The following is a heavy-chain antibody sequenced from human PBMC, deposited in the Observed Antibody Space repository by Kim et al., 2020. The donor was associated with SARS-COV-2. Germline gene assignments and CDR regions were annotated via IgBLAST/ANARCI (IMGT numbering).Heavy chain of an antibody. D-gene: IGHD2-8*01. J-gene: IGHJ4*02. V-gene: IGHV3-30*02. CDR1: GFIFSHYG. Sequence: GGSLRLSCGASGFIFSHYGIHWVRQAPGKGLEWVAYIRYDGTSSDYGESVKGRFTISRDNSKNTLSPQMDSLRVEDTAMYYCASNLNGALGDYWGQGIQVTVSS. CDR3: ASNLNGALGDY. CDR2: IRYDGTSS.